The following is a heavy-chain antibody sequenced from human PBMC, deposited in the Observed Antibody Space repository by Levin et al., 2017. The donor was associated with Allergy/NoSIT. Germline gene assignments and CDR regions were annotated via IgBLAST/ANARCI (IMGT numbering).Heavy chain of an antibody. CDR3: ARGPSDSTTWDDAFDI. V-gene: IGHV4-34*01. J-gene: IGHJ3*02. D-gene: IGHD6-13*01. Sequence: SQTLSLPCAVYGGSLSAYSWSWLRQPPGKGLEWIGEISHSGRTNYNPSLKSRLTISRDTSKKQFSLKVTSVTAADTAVYYCARGPSDSTTWDDAFDIWGQGTMVTVSP. CDR1: GGSLSAYS. CDR2: ISHSGRT.